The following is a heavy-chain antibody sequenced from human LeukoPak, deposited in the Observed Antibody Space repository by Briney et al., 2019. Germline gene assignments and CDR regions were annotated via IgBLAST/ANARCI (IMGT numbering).Heavy chain of an antibody. Sequence: SETLSLTCTVSGGSISSSSYYWGWIRQPPGKGLEWIGSIYYSGSTYYNPSLKSRVTISVDTSKNQFSLKLSSVTAADTAVYYCARPVYDFWSGYPNWFDPWGQEPWSPSPQ. CDR2: IYYSGST. J-gene: IGHJ5*02. V-gene: IGHV4-39*01. CDR3: ARPVYDFWSGYPNWFDP. D-gene: IGHD3-3*01. CDR1: GGSISSSSYY.